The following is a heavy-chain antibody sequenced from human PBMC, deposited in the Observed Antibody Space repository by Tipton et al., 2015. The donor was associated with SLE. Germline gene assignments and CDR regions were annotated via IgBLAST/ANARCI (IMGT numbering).Heavy chain of an antibody. CDR1: GGSIRSSNW. V-gene: IGHV4-4*02. D-gene: IGHD4-17*01. CDR3: AKDYNHDYADYN. J-gene: IGHJ4*02. CDR2: IHHSGST. Sequence: TLSLTCAVSGGSIRSSNWWSLVRQPPGKGLEWIGEIHHSGSTNSNPSLKSRVTISVDKSKNQFSLKLSSVTVADTAVYYCAKDYNHDYADYNWGQGTLVIVSS.